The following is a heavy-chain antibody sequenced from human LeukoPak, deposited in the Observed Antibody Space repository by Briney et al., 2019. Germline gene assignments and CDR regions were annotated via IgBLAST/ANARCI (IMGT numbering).Heavy chain of an antibody. V-gene: IGHV3-49*04. J-gene: IGHJ5*02. CDR1: GFTFGDYA. D-gene: IGHD3-9*01. CDR2: IRSKAYGGTT. Sequence: GGSLRLSCTASGFTFGDYAMSWVRQAPGKGPEWVGFIRSKAYGGTTEYAASVKGRFTISRDDSKSIAYLQMNSLKTEDTAVYYCTRSDYDILTGDNWFDPWGQGTLVTVSS. CDR3: TRSDYDILTGDNWFDP.